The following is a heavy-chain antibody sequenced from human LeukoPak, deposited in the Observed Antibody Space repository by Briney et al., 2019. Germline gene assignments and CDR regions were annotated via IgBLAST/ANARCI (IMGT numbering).Heavy chain of an antibody. Sequence: ASVKVSCKASGYTFTSYGISWVRQAPGQGLEWMGWISAYNGNTNYAQKLQGRVTMTTDTSTSTAYMELRSLRSDDTAVYYCARDSEAAGKPDYYYYGMDVWGQGTTVTVSS. V-gene: IGHV1-18*01. CDR3: ARDSEAAGKPDYYYYGMDV. J-gene: IGHJ6*02. D-gene: IGHD6-13*01. CDR1: GYTFTSYG. CDR2: ISAYNGNT.